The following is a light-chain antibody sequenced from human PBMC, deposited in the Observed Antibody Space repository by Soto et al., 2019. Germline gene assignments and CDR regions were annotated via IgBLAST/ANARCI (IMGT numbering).Light chain of an antibody. Sequence: EIVMTQSPDTLSVSPGERATLSCRAGQTVSTNLAWYQQKPGQPPRLLIYGASTRATGIPVRFSGSGSGTEFTLTISSLQSEDFAIYYCQQYNNWWTFGQGTKVEIK. J-gene: IGKJ1*01. V-gene: IGKV3-15*01. CDR1: QTVSTN. CDR2: GAS. CDR3: QQYNNWWT.